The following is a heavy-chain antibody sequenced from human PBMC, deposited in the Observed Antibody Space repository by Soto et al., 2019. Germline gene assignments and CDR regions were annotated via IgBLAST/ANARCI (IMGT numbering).Heavy chain of an antibody. CDR3: ARTIWGSFDY. V-gene: IGHV3-53*04. CDR1: GFTVSSNY. D-gene: IGHD7-27*01. J-gene: IGHJ4*02. Sequence: GGSLRLSCAASGFTVSSNYMSWVRQAPGKGLEWVSVIYSGGSTYYADSVKGQFTISRHNSKNTLYLQMNSLRAEDTAVYYCARTIWGSFDYWGQGTLVTVSS. CDR2: IYSGGST.